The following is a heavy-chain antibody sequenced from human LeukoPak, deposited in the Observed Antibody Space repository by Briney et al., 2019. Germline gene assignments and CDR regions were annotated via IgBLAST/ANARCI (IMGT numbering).Heavy chain of an antibody. Sequence: QPGRSLRLSCAASGFTFSSYGMHWVRQAPGKGLEWVAVISYDGSNKYYADSVKGRFTISRDNSKNTLYLQMNSLRAEDTAVHYCAKDWDFRQWLVRYYFDYWGQGTLVTVSS. V-gene: IGHV3-30*18. CDR3: AKDWDFRQWLVRYYFDY. CDR1: GFTFSSYG. D-gene: IGHD6-19*01. CDR2: ISYDGSNK. J-gene: IGHJ4*02.